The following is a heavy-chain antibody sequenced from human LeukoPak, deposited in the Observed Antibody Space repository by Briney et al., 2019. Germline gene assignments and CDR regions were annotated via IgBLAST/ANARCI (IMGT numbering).Heavy chain of an antibody. Sequence: PGGSLRLSCTGSGFTFSCYTIHWVRQAPGKGLEWVSSICSCGTFVYYADSVTGRFTISRDNAGKFLYLQMHSLRAEDTAVYYCATLGCAGENCPRAGRALGGYWGQGTLVTVSS. CDR2: ICSCGTFV. V-gene: IGHV3-21*01. D-gene: IGHD2-21*01. CDR1: GFTFSCYT. CDR3: ATLGCAGENCPRAGRALGGY. J-gene: IGHJ4*02.